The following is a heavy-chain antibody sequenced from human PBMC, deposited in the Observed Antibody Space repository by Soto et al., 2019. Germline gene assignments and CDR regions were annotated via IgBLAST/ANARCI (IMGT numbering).Heavy chain of an antibody. CDR2: ISAYNGNT. V-gene: IGHV1-18*01. J-gene: IGHJ6*03. CDR1: GYTFTSYG. D-gene: IGHD2-2*01. Sequence: ASVKVSCKASGYTFTSYGISWVRQAPGQGLEWMGWISAYNGNTNYAQKLQGRVTMTTDTSTSTAYMELRSLRSDDTAVYYCARVVEYQLLSYYYYYMDVWGKGTTVTVSS. CDR3: ARVVEYQLLSYYYYYMDV.